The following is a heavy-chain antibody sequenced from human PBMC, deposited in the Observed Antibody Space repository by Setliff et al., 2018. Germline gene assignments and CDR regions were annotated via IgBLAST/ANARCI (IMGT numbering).Heavy chain of an antibody. CDR1: GYTFTSYD. Sequence: ASVKVSCKASGYTFTSYDINWVRQATGQGLEWMGWMNPNSGNTGYAQKFQGRVTMTRNTSISTAYMELSSLRSEETAVYYCARGRERDYNFWSGYYTYYYYGMDVWGQGTTVTVSS. CDR2: MNPNSGNT. V-gene: IGHV1-8*02. D-gene: IGHD3-3*01. CDR3: ARGRERDYNFWSGYYTYYYYGMDV. J-gene: IGHJ6*02.